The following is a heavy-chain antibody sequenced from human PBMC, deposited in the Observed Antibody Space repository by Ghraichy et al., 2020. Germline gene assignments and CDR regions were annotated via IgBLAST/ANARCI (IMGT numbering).Heavy chain of an antibody. V-gene: IGHV3-74*01. CDR1: GFTFSGYW. Sequence: GESLNISCAASGFTFSGYWMHWVRQAPGKGLVWVSRINSDGSTTSHADSVKGRFTISRDNANNTLYLQMNSLRAEDTAVYFCARGFDTNAFDIWGQGTMVTVSS. D-gene: IGHD3-10*01. CDR3: ARGFDTNAFDI. CDR2: INSDGSTT. J-gene: IGHJ3*02.